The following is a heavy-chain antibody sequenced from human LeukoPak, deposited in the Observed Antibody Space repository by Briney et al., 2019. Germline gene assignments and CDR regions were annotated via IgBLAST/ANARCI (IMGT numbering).Heavy chain of an antibody. V-gene: IGHV3-48*02. Sequence: GGSLRLSCAASGFTFSRYSMNWVRQAPGKGLEWVSFISDTSSTINYADSVKGRFTISRDNARSSLYLQMNSLRDEDTAVYYCASITMTPYGMDVWGQGTTVTVSS. CDR3: ASITMTPYGMDV. J-gene: IGHJ6*02. CDR2: ISDTSSTI. CDR1: GFTFSRYS. D-gene: IGHD3-22*01.